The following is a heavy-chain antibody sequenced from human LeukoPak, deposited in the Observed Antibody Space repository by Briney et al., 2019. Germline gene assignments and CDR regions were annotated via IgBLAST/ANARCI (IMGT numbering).Heavy chain of an antibody. CDR2: ISWNSGSI. V-gene: IGHV3-9*01. J-gene: IGHJ4*02. CDR3: AKSLALYYYDSSGYSDY. CDR1: GFTFDDYA. Sequence: GGSLRLSCAASGFTFDDYAMHWVRQAPGKGLEWVSGISWNSGSIGYADSVKGRFTISRDNSKNTLYLQMNSLRAEDTAVYYCAKSLALYYYDSSGYSDYWGQGTLVTVSS. D-gene: IGHD3-22*01.